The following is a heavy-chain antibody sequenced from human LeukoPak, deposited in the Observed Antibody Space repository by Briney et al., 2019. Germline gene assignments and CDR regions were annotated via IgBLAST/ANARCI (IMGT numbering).Heavy chain of an antibody. CDR2: MNPNSGNT. J-gene: IGHJ4*02. Sequence: GASVKVSCKASGYTFTSYDINWVRQATGQGLEWMGWMNPNSGNTGYAQKFQGRVTMTRNTSISTAYMELSSLRSEDTAVYYCARAGYSYGYGWGSFDYWGQGTLVTVSS. CDR3: ARAGYSYGYGWGSFDY. D-gene: IGHD5-18*01. V-gene: IGHV1-8*02. CDR1: GYTFTSYD.